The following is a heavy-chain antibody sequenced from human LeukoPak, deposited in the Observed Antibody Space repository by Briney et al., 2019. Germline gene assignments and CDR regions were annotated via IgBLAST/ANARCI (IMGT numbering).Heavy chain of an antibody. Sequence: GGSLRLSCAASGLTFTNYVMSWVRKAPGKRLEWGSVISGSGSNTYYADSVKGRFTISRDNSKNTLYLQMNSLRAEDTAVYYCAREREEAEYYYDSSGYSSWGQGTLVTVSS. V-gene: IGHV3-23*01. CDR2: ISGSGSNT. J-gene: IGHJ4*02. CDR3: AREREEAEYYYDSSGYSS. D-gene: IGHD3-22*01. CDR1: GLTFTNYV.